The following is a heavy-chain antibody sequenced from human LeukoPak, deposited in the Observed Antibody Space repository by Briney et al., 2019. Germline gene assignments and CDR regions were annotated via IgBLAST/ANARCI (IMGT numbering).Heavy chain of an antibody. Sequence: ASAKVSCKASGYTFTSYDINWVRQATGQGLEWMGWMNPNSGNTGYAQKFQGRVTMTRNTSISTAYMELSSLRSEDTAVYYCARGLILVPAANDYWGQGTLVTVSS. CDR1: GYTFTSYD. CDR2: MNPNSGNT. V-gene: IGHV1-8*01. J-gene: IGHJ4*02. D-gene: IGHD2-2*01. CDR3: ARGLILVPAANDY.